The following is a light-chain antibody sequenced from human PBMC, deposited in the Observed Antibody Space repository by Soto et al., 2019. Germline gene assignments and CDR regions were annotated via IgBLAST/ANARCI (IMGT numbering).Light chain of an antibody. CDR1: QSVSSSY. V-gene: IGKV3-20*01. J-gene: IGKJ2*01. Sequence: EIVLTQSPCTLSLSPGERATISCRASQSVSSSYLAWYQQKPGQPPRLLIYAASIRATGIPDRFSGSGSGTDFTLTISRLEPEDFAVYYCQQYDNSLYTFGQGTKLEIK. CDR3: QQYDNSLYT. CDR2: AAS.